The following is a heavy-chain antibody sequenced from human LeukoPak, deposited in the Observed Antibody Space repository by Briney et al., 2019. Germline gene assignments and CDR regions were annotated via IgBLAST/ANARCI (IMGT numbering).Heavy chain of an antibody. Sequence: PGGSLRLSCAASGFTFSSHTMSWVRQAPGKGLEWVSAIGGSGDSTCYADSVKGRFTISRDNSQNTLYLQMNSLRAEDTAVYYCAKDPLEQLSTIYFQNWGQGTLVTVSS. J-gene: IGHJ1*01. CDR1: GFTFSSHT. CDR2: IGGSGDST. D-gene: IGHD6-6*01. CDR3: AKDPLEQLSTIYFQN. V-gene: IGHV3-23*01.